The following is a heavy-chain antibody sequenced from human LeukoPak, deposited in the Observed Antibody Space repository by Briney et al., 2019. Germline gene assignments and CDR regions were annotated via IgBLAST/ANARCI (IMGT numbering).Heavy chain of an antibody. Sequence: PSETLSLTCTVSGGSISSYYWSWIRQPPGKGLEWIGYIYYSGSTNYNPSLKSRVTISVDTSKNQFSLKLSSVTAADTAVYYCARAGRATLFDYWGQGTLVTVSS. CDR3: ARAGRATLFDY. CDR1: GGSISSYY. CDR2: IYYSGST. J-gene: IGHJ4*02. V-gene: IGHV4-59*01. D-gene: IGHD1-26*01.